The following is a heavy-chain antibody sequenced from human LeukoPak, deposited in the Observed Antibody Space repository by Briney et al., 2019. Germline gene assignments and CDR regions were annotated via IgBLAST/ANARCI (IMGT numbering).Heavy chain of an antibody. CDR1: GYIFTAFA. CDR3: ARETEDIVVVVAATHLGY. CDR2: ISAYNGNT. J-gene: IGHJ4*02. V-gene: IGHV1-18*01. D-gene: IGHD2-15*01. Sequence: ASVKVSCKASGYIFTAFAINWVRQAPGQGLEWMGWISAYNGNTNYAQKLQGRVTMTTDTSTSTAYMELRSLRSDDTAVYYCARETEDIVVVVAATHLGYWGQGTLVTVSS.